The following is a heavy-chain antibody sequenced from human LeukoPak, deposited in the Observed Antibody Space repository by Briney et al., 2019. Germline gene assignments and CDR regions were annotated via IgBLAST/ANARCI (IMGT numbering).Heavy chain of an antibody. V-gene: IGHV3-23*01. J-gene: IGHJ4*02. D-gene: IGHD6-13*01. CDR2: ISENGGTT. CDR3: AKDYGPKQLVFFDS. CDR1: GFTFSSYA. Sequence: QPGRSLRLSCAASGFTFSSYAMHWVRQAPGKGLEWVSGISENGGTTFYADSVKGRFTITRDNSKNTLYVQMNSLRGEDTAVYYCAKDYGPKQLVFFDSWGQGTLVTVSS.